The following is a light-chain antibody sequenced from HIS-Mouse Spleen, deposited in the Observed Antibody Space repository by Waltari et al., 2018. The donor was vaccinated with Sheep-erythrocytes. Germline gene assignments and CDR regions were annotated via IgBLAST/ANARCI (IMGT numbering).Light chain of an antibody. V-gene: IGLV3-1*01. CDR2: QDS. CDR3: QAWDSSTAV. J-gene: IGLJ2*01. Sequence: SYELTQPPSVSVSPGQTASITCSGDKLGDKYACWYQQKPGQSPVLVIYQDSKRHAGIPGGFSGSNAGNTATLTISGTQAMDEADYYCQAWDSSTAVFGGGTKLTVL. CDR1: KLGDKY.